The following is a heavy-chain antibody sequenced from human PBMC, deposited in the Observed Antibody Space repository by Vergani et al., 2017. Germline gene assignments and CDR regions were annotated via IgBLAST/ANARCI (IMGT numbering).Heavy chain of an antibody. J-gene: IGHJ6*02. V-gene: IGHV4-39*07. CDR1: GGSISSSSYY. CDR3: ARGRVVAARGGGYYYYGMDV. CDR2: IYYSGST. Sequence: QLQLQESGPGLVKPSETLSLTCTVSGGSISSSSYYWGWIRQPPGKGLVWIGSIYYSGSTYYNPSLKSRVTISVDTSKNQFSLKLSSVTAADTAVYYCARGRVVAARGGGYYYYGMDVWGQGTTVTVSS. D-gene: IGHD2-15*01.